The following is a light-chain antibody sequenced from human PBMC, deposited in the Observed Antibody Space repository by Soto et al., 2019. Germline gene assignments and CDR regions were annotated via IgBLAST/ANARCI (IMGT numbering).Light chain of an antibody. CDR2: ANN. J-gene: IGLJ1*01. Sequence: QSVLTQPPSVSGAPGQRVTISCTGSNSNIGAGYDVHWYQQLPGRAPKLLIYANNNRPSGVPDRFSGSRSGTSASLAITGLHAEDEADYSCQSYDSSLSGFYVFGTGTKLTVL. CDR3: QSYDSSLSGFYV. V-gene: IGLV1-40*01. CDR1: NSNIGAGYD.